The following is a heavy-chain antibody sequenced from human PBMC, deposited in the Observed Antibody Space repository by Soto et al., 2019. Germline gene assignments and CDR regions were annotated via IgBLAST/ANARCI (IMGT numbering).Heavy chain of an antibody. CDR1: GYTFRNYW. J-gene: IGHJ2*01. D-gene: IGHD3-10*01. V-gene: IGHV5-51*01. Sequence: GESLKISCKGSGYTFRNYWIGWVRQMPGKGLEWMGIIYPEDSDTRYSPSFQGQVTISVDNSFSTAFLKWSSLKSSDSAIYYCARIPKFHASGSSTFSWYFDLWGRGPLLTSSS. CDR2: IYPEDSDT. CDR3: ARIPKFHASGSSTFSWYFDL.